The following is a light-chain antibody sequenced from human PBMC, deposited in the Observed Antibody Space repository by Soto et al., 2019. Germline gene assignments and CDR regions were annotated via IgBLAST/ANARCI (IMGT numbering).Light chain of an antibody. CDR2: DAS. CDR3: QQYDSYSLT. J-gene: IGKJ1*01. CDR1: QSITTW. Sequence: DIPMTQSPSTLSSSVGDRVIITCRASQSITTWLAWYQQKPGKAPKLLIYDASSLASGVPSRFSGSGSGTEFTLTISSLQPDDFATYYCQQYDSYSLTFGQGTKVEIK. V-gene: IGKV1-5*01.